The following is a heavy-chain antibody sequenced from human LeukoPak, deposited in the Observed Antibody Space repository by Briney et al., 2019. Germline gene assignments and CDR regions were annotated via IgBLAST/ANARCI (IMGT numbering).Heavy chain of an antibody. Sequence: SETLSLTCTVSGGSISSGDYYWGWIRQPSGKGLEWVGSIYYSGSTYYNPSLKSRVTISVDTSKNQFSLKLSSVTAADTAVYYCARHASVGAVTGLDYWGQGTLVTVSS. D-gene: IGHD4-17*01. J-gene: IGHJ4*02. CDR3: ARHASVGAVTGLDY. CDR1: GGSISSGDYY. CDR2: IYYSGST. V-gene: IGHV4-39*01.